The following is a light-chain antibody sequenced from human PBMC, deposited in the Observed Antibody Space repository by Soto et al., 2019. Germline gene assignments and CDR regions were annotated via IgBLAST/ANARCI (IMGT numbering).Light chain of an antibody. CDR3: QQYGGSPLVT. J-gene: IGKJ4*01. CDR1: QSVSSDY. CDR2: GAS. Sequence: EIVLTQSPGTLSLSPGERATLSCGASQSVSSDYVAWYQQKPGQAPRLLIYGASRRATGIPDRVSGSGSGTELTLTISRLEPEDFAMYYCQQYGGSPLVTFGGGTKVEIK. V-gene: IGKV3-20*01.